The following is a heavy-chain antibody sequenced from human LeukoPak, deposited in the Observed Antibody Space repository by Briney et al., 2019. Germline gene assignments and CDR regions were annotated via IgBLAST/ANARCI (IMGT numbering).Heavy chain of an antibody. CDR2: ISGSAGSI. J-gene: IGHJ4*02. D-gene: IGHD6-19*01. Sequence: GGSLRLSCAASGFTFSSYAMSWVRQAPEKGLEGVSAISGSAGSIYYADSVKGRFTISRDNSKNTLYLQMNSLRAEDTAVYYYAKVKVAVAGSDLDYWGQGTLVTVSS. CDR1: GFTFSSYA. CDR3: AKVKVAVAGSDLDY. V-gene: IGHV3-23*01.